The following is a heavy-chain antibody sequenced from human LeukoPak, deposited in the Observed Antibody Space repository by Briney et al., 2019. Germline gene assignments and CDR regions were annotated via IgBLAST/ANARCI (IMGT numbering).Heavy chain of an antibody. Sequence: ASVKVSCKASGYTFTSYDINWVRQATGQGLEWMGWMNPNSGNTGYAQKFQGRVTMTRNTSISTAYMELSSLRSEDTAVYYCATSTTVTTFDYYGMDVWGQGTTVTVSS. V-gene: IGHV1-8*01. CDR2: MNPNSGNT. J-gene: IGHJ6*02. D-gene: IGHD4-17*01. CDR3: ATSTTVTTFDYYGMDV. CDR1: GYTFTSYD.